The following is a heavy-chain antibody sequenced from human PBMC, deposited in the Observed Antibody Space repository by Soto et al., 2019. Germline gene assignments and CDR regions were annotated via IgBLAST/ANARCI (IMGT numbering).Heavy chain of an antibody. J-gene: IGHJ4*02. Sequence: EVQLLESGGGLVQPGGSLRLSCAASGITFSTYAMSWVRQAPGKGLEWVSTISGSGSTYYADSVKGRFTISSDNSKNTLFLQMNSLRAEDTAVYYCAKLTRHWGQGTLVSVSS. D-gene: IGHD7-27*01. CDR3: AKLTRH. V-gene: IGHV3-23*01. CDR2: ISGSGST. CDR1: GITFSTYA.